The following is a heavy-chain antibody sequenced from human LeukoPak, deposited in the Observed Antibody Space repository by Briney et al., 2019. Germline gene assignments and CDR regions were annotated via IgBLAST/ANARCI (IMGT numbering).Heavy chain of an antibody. CDR1: GGSISSYY. CDR3: ARTEFDAFDI. J-gene: IGHJ3*02. V-gene: IGHV4-59*01. CDR2: IYYSGST. D-gene: IGHD3-10*01. Sequence: PSETLSLTCTVSGGSISSYYWSWIRQPPGKGLEWIGYIYYSGSTNYNPSLKSRVTISVDTSKNQFSLKLSSVTAADTAVYYCARTEFDAFDIWGQGTMVTVSS.